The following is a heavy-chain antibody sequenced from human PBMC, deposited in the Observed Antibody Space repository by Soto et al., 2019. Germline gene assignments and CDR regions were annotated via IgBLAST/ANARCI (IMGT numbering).Heavy chain of an antibody. Sequence: SVKVSCKASGFTFTSSAVQWVRQARGQRLEWIGWIVVGSGNTNYAQKFQERVPITRDMSTSTAYMELSSLRSGDTAVYYCEADQITIPWAYYYGMDVWGQGTTVTVSS. D-gene: IGHD3-3*01. V-gene: IGHV1-58*01. CDR2: IVVGSGNT. CDR1: GFTFTSSA. J-gene: IGHJ6*02. CDR3: EADQITIPWAYYYGMDV.